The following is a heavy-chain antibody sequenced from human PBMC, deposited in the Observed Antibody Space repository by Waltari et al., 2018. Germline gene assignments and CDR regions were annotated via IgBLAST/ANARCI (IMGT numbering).Heavy chain of an antibody. Sequence: EVRLVETGGGLIQPGGSLRLSCAASGLTVSSDFMSWVRQAPGKGMEFISVIYSGCSTYYADSVKGRFTISRDNSKNTVYLQMNSLRVEDTAVYYCAREGVDTANDYWGQGTLVTVSS. D-gene: IGHD5-18*01. J-gene: IGHJ4*02. CDR1: GLTVSSDF. CDR3: AREGVDTANDY. CDR2: IYSGCST. V-gene: IGHV3-53*02.